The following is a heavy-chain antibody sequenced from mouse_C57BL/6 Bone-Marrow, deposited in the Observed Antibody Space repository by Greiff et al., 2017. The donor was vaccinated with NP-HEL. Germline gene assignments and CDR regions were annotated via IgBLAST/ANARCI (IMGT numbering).Heavy chain of an antibody. CDR1: GYTFTDYY. D-gene: IGHD1-1*01. CDR2: IFPGSSST. V-gene: IGHV1-75*01. Sequence: QVQLQQSGPELVKPGASVKISCKASGYTFTDYYINWVKQRPGQGLEWIGWIFPGSSSTYYIEKFKGKATLTVDKSSSTAYMLLSSLTSEDSAVYFWARRGRIYYYGSSWFAYWGQGTLVTVSA. J-gene: IGHJ3*01. CDR3: ARRGRIYYYGSSWFAY.